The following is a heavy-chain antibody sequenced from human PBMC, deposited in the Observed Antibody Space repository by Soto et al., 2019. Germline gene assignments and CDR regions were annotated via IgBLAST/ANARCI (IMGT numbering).Heavy chain of an antibody. D-gene: IGHD3-10*01. CDR3: ARDRGRITMVRGVTKDLYGMDV. CDR1: GFTFSDYY. V-gene: IGHV3-11*01. CDR2: ISSSGSTI. J-gene: IGHJ6*02. Sequence: PGGSLRLSCAASGFTFSDYYMSWIRQAPGKGLEWVSYISSSGSTIYYADYVKGRFTISRDNAKNSLYLQMNSLRAEDTAVYYCARDRGRITMVRGVTKDLYGMDVWGQGTTVTVSS.